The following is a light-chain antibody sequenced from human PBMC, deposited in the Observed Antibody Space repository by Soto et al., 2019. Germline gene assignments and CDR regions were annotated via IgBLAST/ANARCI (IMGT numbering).Light chain of an antibody. J-gene: IGKJ4*01. Sequence: DIQMTQSPSSLSASVGDRVTLACQSSQDVRRNLNWFQQKTGEAPNLLIYDASNSERGVPSRFSASGSGTDFTFTISRLQPEDVATHYCIQYNSMLSFVGG. CDR2: DAS. CDR1: QDVRRN. CDR3: IQYNSMLSF. V-gene: IGKV1-33*01.